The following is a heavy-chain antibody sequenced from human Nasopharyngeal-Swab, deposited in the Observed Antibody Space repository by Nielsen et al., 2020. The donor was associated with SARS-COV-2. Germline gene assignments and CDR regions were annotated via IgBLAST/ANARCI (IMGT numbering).Heavy chain of an antibody. CDR1: GFTFSSYG. CDR3: ARDLGSRFGEMYLYYFDY. V-gene: IGHV3-33*01. CDR2: IWYDGSNK. J-gene: IGHJ4*02. D-gene: IGHD3-10*01. Sequence: GESLKISCAASGFTFSSYGMHWVRQAPGKGLEWVAVIWYDGSNKYYADSVKGRSTISRDNSKNTLYLQMNSLRAEDTAVYYCARDLGSRFGEMYLYYFDYWGQGTLVTVSS.